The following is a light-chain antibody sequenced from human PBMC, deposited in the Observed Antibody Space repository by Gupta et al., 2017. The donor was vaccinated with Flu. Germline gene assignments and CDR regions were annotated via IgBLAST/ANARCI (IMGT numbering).Light chain of an antibody. V-gene: IGLV6-57*03. CDR3: QSYHDSNFEI. CDR2: EDD. J-gene: IGLJ2*01. Sequence: NFLLTQPHSVSESPGNTVTISCTRSSGGIASSYVQWYQQRPGSAPTTVIYEDDQRPSGVPDRFSGSIDRSSNSASLTISGLKAEDEADYYCQSYHDSNFEIFGAGTKVTV. CDR1: SGGIASSY.